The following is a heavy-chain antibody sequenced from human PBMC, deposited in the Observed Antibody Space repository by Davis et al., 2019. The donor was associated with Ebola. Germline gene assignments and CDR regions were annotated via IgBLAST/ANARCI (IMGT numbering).Heavy chain of an antibody. CDR3: ARDYGSSGWYRYNWFDP. V-gene: IGHV1-18*01. D-gene: IGHD6-19*01. CDR1: GYTFTSYG. J-gene: IGHJ5*02. Sequence: ASVKVSCKASGYTFTSYGISWVRQAPGQGLEWMGWISAYNGNTNYAQKLQGRVTMTTDTSTSTAYMELRSLRSDDTAVYYCARDYGSSGWYRYNWFDPWGQGTLVTVSS. CDR2: ISAYNGNT.